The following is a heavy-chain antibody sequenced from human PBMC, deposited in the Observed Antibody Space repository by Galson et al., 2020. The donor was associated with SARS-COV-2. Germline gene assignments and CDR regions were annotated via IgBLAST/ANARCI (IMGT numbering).Heavy chain of an antibody. CDR3: ARVYGSGSYYKGDAFDI. V-gene: IGHV2-26*01. CDR1: GFSLSTSGMG. Sequence: SGPTLVKPTQTLTLTCTFSGFSLSTSGMGVSWIRQPPGKALEWLAHIFSNDEKSYSTSLKSRLTISKDTSKSQVVLTMTNMDPVDTATYYCARVYGSGSYYKGDAFDIWGQGTMVTVSS. J-gene: IGHJ3*02. D-gene: IGHD3-10*01. CDR2: IFSNDEK.